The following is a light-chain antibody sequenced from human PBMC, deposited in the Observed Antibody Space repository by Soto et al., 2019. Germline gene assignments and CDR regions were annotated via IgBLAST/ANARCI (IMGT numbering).Light chain of an antibody. CDR3: CSYAGSSSLV. CDR1: SSDVGSYNL. Sequence: QSALTQPASVSGSPGQSITISCTGTSSDVGSYNLVSWYQQYPGKAPKLMIYEGDKRPSGVSYRFSGSKSGNTASLTISRLQAEDEADYYCCSYAGSSSLVFGGGTKLTVL. V-gene: IGLV2-23*01. J-gene: IGLJ2*01. CDR2: EGD.